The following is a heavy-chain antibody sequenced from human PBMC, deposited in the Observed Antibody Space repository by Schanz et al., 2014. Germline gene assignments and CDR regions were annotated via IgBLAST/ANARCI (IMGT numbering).Heavy chain of an antibody. V-gene: IGHV1-18*01. CDR3: TRGGYSYALSAFDI. CDR2: ISAYTNNT. J-gene: IGHJ3*02. D-gene: IGHD5-18*01. Sequence: QGQLVQSGPEVKEPGASVKVSCEASRYTFNTYGLNWVRQAPGQGLEWMGWISAYTNNTNYAQKVQGRVTITADRSTSTAYMELSSLRSDDTALYYCTRGGYSYALSAFDIWGQGTMVTVSS. CDR1: RYTFNTYG.